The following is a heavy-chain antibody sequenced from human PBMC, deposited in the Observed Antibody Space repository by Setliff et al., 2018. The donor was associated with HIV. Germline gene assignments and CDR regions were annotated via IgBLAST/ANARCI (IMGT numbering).Heavy chain of an antibody. D-gene: IGHD3-22*01. Sequence: GGSLRLSCAASGFTFRSYEMNWVRQAPGKGLEWVSYISRSGSTYYADSVKGRFTISRDNAKNSLYLQMNSLRAEDTAVYYCARDQPRITMIVVVPFPMDVWGKGTTVTVSS. J-gene: IGHJ6*03. CDR2: ISRSGST. CDR1: GFTFRSYE. V-gene: IGHV3-48*03. CDR3: ARDQPRITMIVVVPFPMDV.